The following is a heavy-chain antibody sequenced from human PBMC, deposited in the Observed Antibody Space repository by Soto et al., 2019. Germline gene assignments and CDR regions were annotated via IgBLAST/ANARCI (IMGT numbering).Heavy chain of an antibody. CDR3: RGEELGRGPYNWNDAPDYVTDV. Sequence: GWSLRLCFAASGFTFRDYYMSWIRQPPGKGLELVSYISSTSIDTNYGCSVRGRFTISRDNANYTLYLQMNSLRAEDTAVYYCRGEELGRGPYNWNDAPDYVTDVSGQGTTVTVSS. CDR1: GFTFRDYY. CDR2: ISSTSIDT. D-gene: IGHD1-20*01. J-gene: IGHJ6*02. V-gene: IGHV3-11*06.